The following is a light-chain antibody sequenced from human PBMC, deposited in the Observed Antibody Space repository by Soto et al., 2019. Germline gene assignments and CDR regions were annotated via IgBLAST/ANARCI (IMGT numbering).Light chain of an antibody. CDR1: KLGAKY. Sequence: SYELTQPPSVSVSPGQTTTMTCSGDKLGAKYVCWYQQKPGQSPVLVIYDDNKRPSGIPERFSGSNSGNTATLTISGTQAVDEADYFCQAWDNSVIFGGGTKLTVL. J-gene: IGLJ2*01. CDR2: DDN. CDR3: QAWDNSVI. V-gene: IGLV3-1*01.